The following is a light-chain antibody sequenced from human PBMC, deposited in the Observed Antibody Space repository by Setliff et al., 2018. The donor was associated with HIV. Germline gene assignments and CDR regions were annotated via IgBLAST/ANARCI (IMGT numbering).Light chain of an antibody. CDR2: DVT. CDR3: CSSAGTYTSFFV. J-gene: IGLJ1*01. CDR1: SSDADDYNF. Sequence: QSVLAQPRSVSGSPGQSVTIACTGTSSDADDYNFVSWYQLHPGKAPKLIIYDVTKRPSGVPDRFSGSKSANAASLTISGLQAEDEADYYCCSSAGTYTSFFVFGTGTKVTVL. V-gene: IGLV2-11*01.